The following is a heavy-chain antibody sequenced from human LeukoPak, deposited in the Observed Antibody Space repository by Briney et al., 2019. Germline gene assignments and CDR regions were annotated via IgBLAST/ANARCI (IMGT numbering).Heavy chain of an antibody. Sequence: GASVKVSCKASGYTFTGYYMHWVRQAPGQGLEWMGWINPNSGGTNYAQKFQGRVTMTRDTSISTAYMELSRLRSDDTAVYYCARTPAYYDSSGYHPDYWGQGTLVTVSS. J-gene: IGHJ4*02. V-gene: IGHV1-2*02. CDR3: ARTPAYYDSSGYHPDY. CDR2: INPNSGGT. CDR1: GYTFTGYY. D-gene: IGHD3-22*01.